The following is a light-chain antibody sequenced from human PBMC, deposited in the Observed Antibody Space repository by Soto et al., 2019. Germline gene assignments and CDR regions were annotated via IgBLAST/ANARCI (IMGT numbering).Light chain of an antibody. Sequence: DIPLTQSPSFLSASVVDRVTITCRASQGISSYLAWYQQKPGKAPKLLIYAASTLQSGVPSRFSGSGSGTEFTLTISSLQPEDFATYSCQQPNSYPLTFGGGTKVEIK. J-gene: IGKJ4*01. CDR2: AAS. CDR1: QGISSY. V-gene: IGKV1-9*01. CDR3: QQPNSYPLT.